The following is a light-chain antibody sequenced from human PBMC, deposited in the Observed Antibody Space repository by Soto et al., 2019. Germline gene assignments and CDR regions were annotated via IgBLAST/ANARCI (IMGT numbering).Light chain of an antibody. CDR3: YTYEGGSTYL. J-gene: IGLJ1*01. V-gene: IGLV2-23*01. Sequence: QSALTQPASVSGSPGQSITTSCTGTSSDVGSYSLLSWYQHHPGKAPKLIIYEDIKGPSGVSNRFSGSKSGNTASLRISGLQAEDEDDYYCYTYEGGSTYLFGTGTKVTVL. CDR1: SSDVGSYSL. CDR2: EDI.